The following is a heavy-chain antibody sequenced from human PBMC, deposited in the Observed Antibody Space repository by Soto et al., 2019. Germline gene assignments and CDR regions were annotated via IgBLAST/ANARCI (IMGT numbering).Heavy chain of an antibody. CDR3: ARPVEMATISRSYLFY. V-gene: IGHV1-69*01. J-gene: IGHJ4*02. CDR1: GGTFSNYA. CDR2: IIPIFGTA. D-gene: IGHD5-12*01. Sequence: QVQLVQSGAEVKKPGSSVKVSCKASGGTFSNYAINWVRQAPGHGLEWMGGIIPIFGTANYAQKFQGRVTINADESTSTAYLDLSSLRSEDTSVYYCARPVEMATISRSYLFYWGQGTLVTVSS.